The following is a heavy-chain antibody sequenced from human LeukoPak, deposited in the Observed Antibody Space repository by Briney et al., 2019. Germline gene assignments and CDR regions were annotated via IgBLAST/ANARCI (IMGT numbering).Heavy chain of an antibody. V-gene: IGHV1-2*02. J-gene: IGHJ5*02. CDR3: ARGRLRITMIVVVITTVNWFDP. CDR2: INPNSGGT. D-gene: IGHD3-22*01. Sequence: ASVKVSCKASGYTFTGYYMHWVRQAPGQGLEWMGWINPNSGGTNYAQKFQGRVTMTRDTSISTAYMELSRLRSDDTAVYYCARGRLRITMIVVVITTVNWFDPWGQGTLVTVSS. CDR1: GYTFTGYY.